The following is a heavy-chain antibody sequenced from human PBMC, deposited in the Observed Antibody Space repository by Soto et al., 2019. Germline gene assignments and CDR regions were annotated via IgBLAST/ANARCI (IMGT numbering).Heavy chain of an antibody. V-gene: IGHV4-59*08. Sequence: SETLSLTCTVSGGSISSYYWSWIRQPPGKGLEWIGYIYYSGSTNYNPSLKSRVTISVDTSKNQFSLKLSSVAAADTAGYYCASIVVPANYYYHYMDVWGKGTTVTISS. CDR2: IYYSGST. J-gene: IGHJ6*03. CDR1: GGSISSYY. D-gene: IGHD2-2*01. CDR3: ASIVVPANYYYHYMDV.